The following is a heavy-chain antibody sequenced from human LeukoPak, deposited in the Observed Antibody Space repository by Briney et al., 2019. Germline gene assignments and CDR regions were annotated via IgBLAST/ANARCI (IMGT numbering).Heavy chain of an antibody. V-gene: IGHV3-66*01. CDR2: IYSGGST. J-gene: IGHJ3*02. CDR1: GFTVSSNY. D-gene: IGHD3-22*01. Sequence: PGGSLRLSCAASGFTVSSNYMSWVRQAPGKGLEWVSVIYSGGSTYYADSVKGRFTISRDNSKNTLYLQMNSLRAEDTAVYYCARDNNYDSSASGAFDIWGQGTMVTVSS. CDR3: ARDNNYDSSASGAFDI.